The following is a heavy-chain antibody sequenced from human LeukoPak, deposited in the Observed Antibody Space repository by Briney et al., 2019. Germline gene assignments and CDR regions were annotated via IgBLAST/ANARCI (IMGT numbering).Heavy chain of an antibody. D-gene: IGHD6-6*01. Sequence: ASVKVSCKASGYTFTSYAMHWVRQAPGQRLEWMGWINAGNGNTKYSQEFQGRVTITRDTSASTAYMELSSLRSEDMAVYYCAVDSSSSPGIFDYWGQGTLVTVSS. CDR3: AVDSSSSPGIFDY. V-gene: IGHV1-3*03. CDR2: INAGNGNT. J-gene: IGHJ4*02. CDR1: GYTFTSYA.